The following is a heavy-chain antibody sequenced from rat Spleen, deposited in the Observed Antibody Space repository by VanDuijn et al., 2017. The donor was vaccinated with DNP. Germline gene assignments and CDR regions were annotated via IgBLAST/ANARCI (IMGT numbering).Heavy chain of an antibody. V-gene: IGHV5-7*01. CDR1: GFTFSDYY. J-gene: IGHJ2*01. CDR3: ARHSYYSSYIGY. D-gene: IGHD1-2*01. Sequence: EVQLVESGGDLVQPGRSLKLSCAASGFTFSDYYMAWVRQAPTKGLEWVATISYNGGTPYYRDSVKGRFTISRDNAKSTLYLQVNSLRSEDTATYYCARHSYYSSYIGYWGQGVMVTVSS. CDR2: ISYNGGTP.